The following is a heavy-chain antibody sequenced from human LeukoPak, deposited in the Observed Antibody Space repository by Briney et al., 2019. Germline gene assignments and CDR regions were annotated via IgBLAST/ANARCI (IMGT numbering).Heavy chain of an antibody. V-gene: IGHV5-51*01. CDR3: AGHSFDTVDAFDV. CDR2: IYPGDSDT. J-gene: IGHJ3*01. Sequence: GESLKISCKASGFSFTNYCIGWVRQMPGKGLEWMGIIYPGDSDTRYSPSFQGQVTISADKSSSTAYLQWRSLKASDTAMYYCAGHSFDTVDAFDVWGQGTIVIVSA. D-gene: IGHD2-2*02. CDR1: GFSFTNYC.